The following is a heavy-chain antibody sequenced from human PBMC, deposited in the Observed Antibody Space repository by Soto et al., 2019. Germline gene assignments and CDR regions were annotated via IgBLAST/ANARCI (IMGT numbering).Heavy chain of an antibody. V-gene: IGHV1-24*01. D-gene: IGHD1-1*01. CDR3: ATDRPKVQLERYYSAFDI. Sequence: ASVKVSCKVSGYTLTELSMHWVRQAPGKGLEWMGGFDPEDGETIYAQKFQGRVTMTEDTSTDTAYMELSSLRSEDTAVYYCATDRPKVQLERYYSAFDIWGQGTMVTVSS. CDR1: GYTLTELS. CDR2: FDPEDGET. J-gene: IGHJ3*02.